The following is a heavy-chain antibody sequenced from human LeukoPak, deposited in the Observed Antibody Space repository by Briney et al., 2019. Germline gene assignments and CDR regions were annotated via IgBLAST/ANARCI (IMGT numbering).Heavy chain of an antibody. CDR2: INHRGST. Sequence: SETLSLTCAVYGGSFSGYYWSWIRQPPGKGLEWIGEINHRGSTNYNPSLKSRVTISVDTSKNQFSLKLSSVTAADTAVYYCARGAVAGIYYYYYGMDVWGQGTTVTVSS. D-gene: IGHD6-19*01. V-gene: IGHV4-34*01. CDR3: ARGAVAGIYYYYYGMDV. J-gene: IGHJ6*02. CDR1: GGSFSGYY.